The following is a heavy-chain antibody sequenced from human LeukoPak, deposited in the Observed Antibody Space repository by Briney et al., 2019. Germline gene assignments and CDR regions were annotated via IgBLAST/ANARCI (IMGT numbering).Heavy chain of an antibody. CDR2: SSWNSSSI. D-gene: IGHD3-10*01. CDR3: AKAKLLWFGELLS. J-gene: IGHJ4*02. CDR1: GFTFDVYA. V-gene: IGHV3-9*01. Sequence: AGGSLRLSCVDCGFTFDVYAMRWVRHAPGEGREWVSVSSWNSSSIGDADSVKGRFTISGDYAKNSLYLQMNSLRAEDTALYYCAKAKLLWFGELLSWGQGTLVTVSS.